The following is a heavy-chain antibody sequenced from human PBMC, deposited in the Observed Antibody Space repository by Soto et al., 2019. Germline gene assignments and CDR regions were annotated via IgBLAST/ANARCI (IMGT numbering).Heavy chain of an antibody. CDR2: ISSSSSTI. J-gene: IGHJ6*02. V-gene: IGHV3-48*02. Sequence: GGSLRLSCAASGFTFSSYSMNWVRQAPGKGLEWVSYISSSSSTIYYADSVKGRFTISRDNAKNSLYLQMNSLRDEDTAVYYCVGGNIVVVPAAGKNYYYYYGMDVWGQGTTVTVSS. CDR1: GFTFSSYS. CDR3: VGGNIVVVPAAGKNYYYYYGMDV. D-gene: IGHD2-2*01.